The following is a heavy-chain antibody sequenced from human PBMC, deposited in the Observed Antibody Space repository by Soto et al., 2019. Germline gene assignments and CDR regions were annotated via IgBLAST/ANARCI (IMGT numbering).Heavy chain of an antibody. CDR3: TRAHAYSRWFDP. Sequence: EVQLVESGGGLVQPGGSLKLSCAASGFTFSGSAMHWVRQASGKGLEWVGRIRSKANSYATAYAASVKGRFTISRDDSKNTAYLKMNSLKTEDTAVYYCTRAHAYSRWFDPWGQGTLVTVSS. CDR2: IRSKANSYAT. CDR1: GFTFSGSA. D-gene: IGHD2-15*01. J-gene: IGHJ5*02. V-gene: IGHV3-73*01.